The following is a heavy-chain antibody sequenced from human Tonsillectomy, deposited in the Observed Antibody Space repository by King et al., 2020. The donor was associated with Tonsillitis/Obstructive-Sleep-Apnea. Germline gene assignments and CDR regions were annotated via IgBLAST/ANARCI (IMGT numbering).Heavy chain of an antibody. D-gene: IGHD3-10*01. V-gene: IGHV5-10-1*03. CDR1: GYSFTSYW. Sequence: VQLVESGAEVKKPGASLRISCKGSGYSFTSYWINWVRQMPGKGLEWMGRIDPSDSYTDYSPSFQGHVSISADKSISTAYLQWSSLKASDTAMYYCASAGGYYSDMDVWGHGTTVIVSS. J-gene: IGHJ6*02. CDR3: ASAGGYYSDMDV. CDR2: IDPSDSYT.